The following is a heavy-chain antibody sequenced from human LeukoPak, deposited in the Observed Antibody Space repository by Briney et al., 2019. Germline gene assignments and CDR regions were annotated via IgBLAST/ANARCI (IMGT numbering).Heavy chain of an antibody. D-gene: IGHD2-2*01. J-gene: IGHJ5*02. CDR3: AREVGIPAAPDS. CDR2: INRHGGTI. CDR1: GFTFDDYG. Sequence: GGSLRLSCAASGFTFDDYGMSWVRQAPGKGLEWVSGINRHGGTIAYADSEKGRFTISRDNAKNSLYLQMNSLRAEDTALYYCAREVGIPAAPDSWGQGTLVTVSS. V-gene: IGHV3-20*04.